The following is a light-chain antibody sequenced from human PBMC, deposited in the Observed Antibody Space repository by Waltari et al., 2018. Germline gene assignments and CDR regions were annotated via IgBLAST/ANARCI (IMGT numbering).Light chain of an antibody. CDR2: DAS. J-gene: IGKJ1*01. Sequence: EIVLTQSPGTLSLSPGERATLSCRASQSVSKYLAWYQQKPGQAPRLLIYDASTRAPGIPARFSGSGWGTDFSLTISRLEPEDFAVYYCQKYGNLPATFGQGTKVQMK. CDR3: QKYGNLPAT. CDR1: QSVSKY. V-gene: IGKV3-20*01.